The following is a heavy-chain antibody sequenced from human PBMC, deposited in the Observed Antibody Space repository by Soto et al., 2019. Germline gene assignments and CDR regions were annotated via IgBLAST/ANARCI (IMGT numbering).Heavy chain of an antibody. CDR1: GGSIHTDYW. D-gene: IGHD3-16*02. CDR3: ARGFSYRWVY. Sequence: QVQLQESGPGLVKPSGTLSITCGFSGGSIHTDYWWSWVRQAPGKALEWIGEVHHSGTTNYIQSLKTRITMSVDKSGNQGSLDLTSVAAADTAVYFCARGFSYRWVYWGQGILVTVSS. CDR2: VHHSGTT. V-gene: IGHV4-4*02. J-gene: IGHJ4*02.